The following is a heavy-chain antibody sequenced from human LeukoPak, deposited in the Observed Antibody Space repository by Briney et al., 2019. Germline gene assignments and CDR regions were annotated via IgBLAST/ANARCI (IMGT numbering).Heavy chain of an antibody. J-gene: IGHJ4*02. Sequence: GGSLRLSCAASGFTFSNYAMSWVRQAPGKGLEWVSAISGSGRSTYYADSVKGRFTVSRDNSKNTLYLQMNSLRAEDTAVYYCAKEEDIVVVIAASAGFDWWGQGTLATVSS. CDR1: GFTFSNYA. V-gene: IGHV3-23*01. D-gene: IGHD2-15*01. CDR2: ISGSGRST. CDR3: AKEEDIVVVIAASAGFDW.